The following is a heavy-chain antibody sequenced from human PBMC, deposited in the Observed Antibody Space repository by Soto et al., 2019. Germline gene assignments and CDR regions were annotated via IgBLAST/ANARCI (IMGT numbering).Heavy chain of an antibody. CDR3: ARSAQWDGFDP. Sequence: QVQLQESGPGLVRPSQTLSLTCTVSAGSISTINYYWSWIRQHPEKGLEWIGYISYCGSTFYHSSLESRFTIALDTSKKQFSLTLTSVTAADTAVYYCARSAQWDGFDPWGQGTMVTVSS. CDR2: ISYCGST. V-gene: IGHV4-31*03. CDR1: AGSISTINYY. D-gene: IGHD2-8*01. J-gene: IGHJ3*01.